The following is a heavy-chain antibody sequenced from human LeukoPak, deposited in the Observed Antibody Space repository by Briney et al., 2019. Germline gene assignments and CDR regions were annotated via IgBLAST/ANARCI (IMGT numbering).Heavy chain of an antibody. CDR2: ISAYNGNT. CDR1: GYTFTSYG. CDR3: ARVGADCSSTSCYYYYYYYMDV. Sequence: ASVKVSCKASGYTFTSYGISWVRQAPGQGLEWMGWISAYNGNTNYAQKLQGRVTMTTDTSTSTAYMELRSLRSDDTAVYYCARVGADCSSTSCYYYYYYYMDVWGKGTTVTVSS. V-gene: IGHV1-18*01. J-gene: IGHJ6*03. D-gene: IGHD2-2*01.